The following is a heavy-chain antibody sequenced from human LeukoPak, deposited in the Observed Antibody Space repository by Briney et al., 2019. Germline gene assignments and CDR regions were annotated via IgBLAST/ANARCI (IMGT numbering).Heavy chain of an antibody. J-gene: IGHJ4*02. CDR2: ISGCGGRT. D-gene: IGHD2-15*01. Sequence: PGGAVRLSCEASGFPFSSYAMSWVRQAPGKGLEWVSAISGCGGRTYYADSVKGRFTISSDHSKNTLYLQKNSLRAEDTAVYDCAKDQFVGYCSGGSCYPVDYWGQGTLVTVSS. CDR3: AKDQFVGYCSGGSCYPVDY. V-gene: IGHV3-23*01. CDR1: GFPFSSYA.